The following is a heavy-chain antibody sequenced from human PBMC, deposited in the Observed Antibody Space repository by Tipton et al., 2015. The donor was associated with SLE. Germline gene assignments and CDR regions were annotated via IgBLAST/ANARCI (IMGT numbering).Heavy chain of an antibody. J-gene: IGHJ4*02. V-gene: IGHV4-34*01. D-gene: IGHD5-12*01. CDR1: GGSFSGYY. CDR3: ARRMEYSGYGF. Sequence: TLSLTCAVYGGSFSGYYWSWIRQPPGKGLEWIGEINHSGSTYYNPSLKSRVTISVDTSKNQFSLKLSSVTAADTAVYYCARRMEYSGYGFWGQGTLVTVSS. CDR2: INHSGST.